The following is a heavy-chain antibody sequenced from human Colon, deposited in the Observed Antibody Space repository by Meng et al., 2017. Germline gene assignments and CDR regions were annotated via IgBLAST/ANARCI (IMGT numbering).Heavy chain of an antibody. CDR1: GYTFTSYG. CDR2: ISAYNGNT. Sequence: ASVKVSCKASGYTFTSYGISWVRQAPGHGLDWMGWISAYNGNTNYAQKLQGRVTMTTDTSTRTAYMELRRLRSDDTAVYYCARDNPTDYYDSSGYYFNYWGQGTLVTVSS. V-gene: IGHV1-18*01. J-gene: IGHJ4*02. D-gene: IGHD3-22*01. CDR3: ARDNPTDYYDSSGYYFNY.